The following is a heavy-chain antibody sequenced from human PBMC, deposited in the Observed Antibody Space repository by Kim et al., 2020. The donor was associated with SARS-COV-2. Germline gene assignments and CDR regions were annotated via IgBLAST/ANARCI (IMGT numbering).Heavy chain of an antibody. Sequence: GGSLRLSCAASGFTFSSYAMSWVRQAPGKGLEWVSAISGSGGSTYYADSVKGRFTISRDNSKNTLYLQMNSLRAEDTAVYYCAKGHTAMADLYYYYYYGMDVWGQGTTVTVSS. CDR1: GFTFSSYA. D-gene: IGHD5-18*01. V-gene: IGHV3-23*01. J-gene: IGHJ6*02. CDR3: AKGHTAMADLYYYYYYGMDV. CDR2: ISGSGGST.